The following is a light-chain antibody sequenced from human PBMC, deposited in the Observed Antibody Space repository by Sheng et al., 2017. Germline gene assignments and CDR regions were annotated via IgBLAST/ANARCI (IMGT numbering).Light chain of an antibody. CDR2: AAT. CDR1: QDISDH. CDR3: QQYESLPYT. J-gene: IGKJ2*01. V-gene: IGKV1-33*01. Sequence: EIQMTQSPSSLSASAGDRVKVTCQASQDISDHLNWYHQRPGKAPKLLIYAATNLATGVPSRFSGSKSATSFTLSISDLQPEDIAVFYCQQYESLPYTFGQGTKLEI.